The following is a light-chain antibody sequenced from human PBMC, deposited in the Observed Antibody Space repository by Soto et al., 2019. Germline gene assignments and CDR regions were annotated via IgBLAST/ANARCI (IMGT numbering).Light chain of an antibody. Sequence: DIQMTQSPTSLSASVGDRVTITCRASQGIRNFVAWYQQKPGKAPKLLIYAASMQSGVPSRFSGSGSGTDFTLTINSLQPEDVATYSCQKYSSVPVFGPGTKVEIK. CDR3: QKYSSVPV. J-gene: IGKJ3*01. V-gene: IGKV1-27*01. CDR2: AAS. CDR1: QGIRNF.